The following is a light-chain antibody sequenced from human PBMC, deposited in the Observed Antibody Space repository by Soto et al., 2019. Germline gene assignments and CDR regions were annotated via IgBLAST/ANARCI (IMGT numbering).Light chain of an antibody. CDR1: QSVSNNY. CDR3: QQYGSSGT. J-gene: IGKJ1*01. Sequence: EIVFTPSPSTLSLSPGERATLSCKASQSVSNNYLAWYQQKPGQAPRLLIYGASNRATGIPDRFSGSGSGTDFPLTISRLAPEDSAVYYCQQYGSSGTFGQGTKVDIK. CDR2: GAS. V-gene: IGKV3-20*01.